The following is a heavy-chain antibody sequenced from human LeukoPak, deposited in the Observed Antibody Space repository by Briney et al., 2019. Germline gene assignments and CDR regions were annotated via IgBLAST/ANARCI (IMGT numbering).Heavy chain of an antibody. CDR2: ISGSGDDT. CDR3: AKDRLSGTTYIYDAFDI. D-gene: IGHD1-1*01. CDR1: GFTFSTYA. Sequence: GGSLRLSCAASGFTFSTYAMNWVRQAPGKGLEWVSSISGSGDDTYYADSVKGRFTISRDNSKTTLYLEMNSLRAGDTAVYYCAKDRLSGTTYIYDAFDIWGQGTTVTVSS. J-gene: IGHJ3*02. V-gene: IGHV3-23*01.